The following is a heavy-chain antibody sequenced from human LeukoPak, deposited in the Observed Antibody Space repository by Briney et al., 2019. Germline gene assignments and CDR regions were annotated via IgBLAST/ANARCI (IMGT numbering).Heavy chain of an antibody. CDR1: GGSISSSSYY. Sequence: SETLSLTCTVSGGSISSSSYYWGWIRQPPGKGLEWIGSIYYNGSTYYNPSLKCRVTISVDTSKNKFSLKLSSVTAADTAVYYCARAYYYDSSGYSNYYYYGMDVWGQGTTVTVSS. CDR3: ARAYYYDSSGYSNYYYYGMDV. CDR2: IYYNGST. V-gene: IGHV4-39*01. J-gene: IGHJ6*02. D-gene: IGHD3-22*01.